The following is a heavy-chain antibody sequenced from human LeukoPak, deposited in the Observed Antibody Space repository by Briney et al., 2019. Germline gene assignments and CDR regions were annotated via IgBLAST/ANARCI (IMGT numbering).Heavy chain of an antibody. CDR2: IYPGDSET. CDR3: AGLGTTGITTRFDY. Sequence: GESLKISCKGSGYSFTSYWIGWVRQMPGKVLDWTGFIYPGDSETRYSPSFQGQVTISADKSISTAYLQWSSLKASDTAMYYCAGLGTTGITTRFDYWGQGTLVTVSS. V-gene: IGHV5-51*01. J-gene: IGHJ4*02. CDR1: GYSFTSYW. D-gene: IGHD1-1*01.